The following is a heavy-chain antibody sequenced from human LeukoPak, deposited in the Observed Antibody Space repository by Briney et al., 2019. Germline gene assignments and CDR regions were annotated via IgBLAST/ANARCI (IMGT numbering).Heavy chain of an antibody. CDR2: ISYDGTKK. CDR3: ARDAYKGLYYFDY. V-gene: IGHV3-30*03. Sequence: GGSLRLSCAASGFTFSSYGIHWVRQAPGKGLEWVAVISYDGTKKNYADSLQGRVTISRDNAKNTLFLQMETLRPEDTAVYYCARDAYKGLYYFDYWGPGALVTVSS. CDR1: GFTFSSYG. J-gene: IGHJ4*02. D-gene: IGHD5-24*01.